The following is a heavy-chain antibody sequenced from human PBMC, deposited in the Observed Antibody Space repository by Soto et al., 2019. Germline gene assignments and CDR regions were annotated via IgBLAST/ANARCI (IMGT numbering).Heavy chain of an antibody. Sequence: GSLRLSSAASGFTFVSFTISCVRHSPLKGREWVSTISSNSAYIYYTGALRGRFTISRDNAKNSLHLQMNSLRAEDTAVYYCTRDASRDSSARGWFDPWGPGTLVTVSS. CDR3: TRDASRDSSARGWFDP. V-gene: IGHV3-21*01. D-gene: IGHD6-13*01. CDR2: ISSNSAYI. CDR1: GFTFVSFT. J-gene: IGHJ5*02.